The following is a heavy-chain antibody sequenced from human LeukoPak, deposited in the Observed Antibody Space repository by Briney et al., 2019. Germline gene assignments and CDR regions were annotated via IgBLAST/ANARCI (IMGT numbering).Heavy chain of an antibody. CDR3: ARDTNNGLDV. J-gene: IGHJ6*02. CDR2: ISSSGLTT. Sequence: GGSLRLSCAASGFTFNDYYINWTRQAPGKGLEWVSYISSSGLTTVYADSVKGRFTITRDNAHNFMSLQMNSLRPEDTAVYYCARDTNNGLDVWGRGTTVTVSS. D-gene: IGHD1-20*01. CDR1: GFTFNDYY. V-gene: IGHV3-11*01.